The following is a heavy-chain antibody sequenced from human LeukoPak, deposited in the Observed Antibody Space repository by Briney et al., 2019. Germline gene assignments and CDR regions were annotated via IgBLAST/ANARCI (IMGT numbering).Heavy chain of an antibody. CDR1: GYTFTSYG. V-gene: IGHV1-18*01. Sequence: ASVKVTCKASGYTFTSYGISWVRQAPGQGLEGMGWISAHNEKTNYAQKFQGRITLTTDTSTSTAFMELRSLRSDDTAIYFCARTGYYDILTGYSTWFDPWGQGTLVTVSS. CDR3: ARTGYYDILTGYSTWFDP. D-gene: IGHD3-9*01. CDR2: ISAHNEKT. J-gene: IGHJ5*02.